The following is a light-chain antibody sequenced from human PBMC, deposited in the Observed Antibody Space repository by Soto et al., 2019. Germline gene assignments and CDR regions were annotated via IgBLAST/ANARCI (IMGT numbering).Light chain of an antibody. CDR2: DVT. J-gene: IGLJ1*01. CDR3: CLSAGTHTFV. CDR1: TSDVGGYNH. Sequence: HSVLTQPPSVSGSPGQSVTISCTGTTSDVGGYNHVSWYQHHPGKVPKLIIYDVTKRPSGVPDRFSGSKSGNTASLTISGLQAEDEADYSCCLSAGTHTFVFGTGTKVTVL. V-gene: IGLV2-11*01.